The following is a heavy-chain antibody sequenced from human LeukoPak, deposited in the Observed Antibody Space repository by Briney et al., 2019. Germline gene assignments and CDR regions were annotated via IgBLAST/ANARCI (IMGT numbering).Heavy chain of an antibody. J-gene: IGHJ4*02. CDR2: IYYSGST. CDR1: GGSISSYY. Sequence: SETLSLTCTVSGGSISSYYWSWIRQPPGKGLEWIGYIYYSGSTNYNPSLKSRVTISVDTSKNQFSLKLSSVTAADTAVYYCAGARYSSSWACDYWGQGTLVTVSS. V-gene: IGHV4-59*01. CDR3: AGARYSSSWACDY. D-gene: IGHD6-13*01.